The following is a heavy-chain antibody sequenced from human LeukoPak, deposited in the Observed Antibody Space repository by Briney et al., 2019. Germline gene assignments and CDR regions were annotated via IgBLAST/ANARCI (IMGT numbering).Heavy chain of an antibody. CDR3: ARARLNSSWYDY. Sequence: SETLSLTCTVSGGSISGYYWSWIRQPPGKGLEWIGEINHSGSTNYNPSLKSRVTISVDTSKSQFSLKLSSVTAADTAVYYCARARLNSSWYDYWGQGTLVTVSS. CDR1: GGSISGYY. J-gene: IGHJ4*02. CDR2: INHSGST. V-gene: IGHV4-34*01. D-gene: IGHD6-13*01.